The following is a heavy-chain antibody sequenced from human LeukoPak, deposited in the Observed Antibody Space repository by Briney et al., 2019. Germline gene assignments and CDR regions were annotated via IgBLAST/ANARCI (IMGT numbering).Heavy chain of an antibody. CDR1: GFTFSNAW. D-gene: IGHD4-11*01. Sequence: PGGSLRLPCAASGFTFSNAWMSWVRQAPGKGLEWVGRIKRKSDGGATDYAAPVKGRFTISRDDSKNTLYLQMNSLKTEDTALYYCTKEDYGNYVSPHWGQGTLVTVSS. CDR3: TKEDYGNYVSPH. J-gene: IGHJ4*02. V-gene: IGHV3-15*01. CDR2: IKRKSDGGAT.